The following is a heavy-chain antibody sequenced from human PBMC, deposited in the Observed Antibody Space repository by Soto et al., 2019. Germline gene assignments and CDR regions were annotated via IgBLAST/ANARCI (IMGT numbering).Heavy chain of an antibody. D-gene: IGHD3-3*01. J-gene: IGHJ5*02. CDR3: ASQGLERYSWFDP. Sequence: SETLSLTCTVSGGSISSYYWSWIRQPPGKGLEWIGYIYYSGSTNYNPSLKSRVTISVDTSKNQFSLKLSSVTAADTAVYYCASQGLERYSWFDPWGQGTLVTVSS. CDR2: IYYSGST. CDR1: GGSISSYY. V-gene: IGHV4-59*01.